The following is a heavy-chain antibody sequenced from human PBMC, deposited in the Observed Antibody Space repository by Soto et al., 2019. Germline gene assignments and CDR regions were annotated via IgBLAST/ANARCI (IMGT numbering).Heavy chain of an antibody. D-gene: IGHD1-20*01. J-gene: IGHJ6*02. CDR1: GGSISSYY. V-gene: IGHV4-59*01. CDR2: IYYSRIT. Sequence: QVQLQESGPGLVKPSETLSLTCTVSGGSISSYYWSWIRQPPGKGLEWIGYIYYSRITNYNPSRKSRVTISVDTSKTQFPLKLRSVTAADTAVYYCARYKSNYYYGMDVWGQGTTVTVS. CDR3: ARYKSNYYYGMDV.